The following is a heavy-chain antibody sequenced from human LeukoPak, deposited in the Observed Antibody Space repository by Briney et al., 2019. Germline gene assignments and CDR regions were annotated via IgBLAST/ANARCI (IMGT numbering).Heavy chain of an antibody. CDR3: AKGGVLWFGELSIPN. J-gene: IGHJ1*01. CDR2: ISGSGGST. V-gene: IGHV3-23*01. Sequence: GGSLRLSCAASGFTFSSYAMSWVRQAPGKGLEWVSAISGSGGSTYYADSVKGRFTISRDNSKNTLYLQVNSLRAEDTAVYYCAKGGVLWFGELSIPNWGQGTLVTVSS. CDR1: GFTFSSYA. D-gene: IGHD3-10*01.